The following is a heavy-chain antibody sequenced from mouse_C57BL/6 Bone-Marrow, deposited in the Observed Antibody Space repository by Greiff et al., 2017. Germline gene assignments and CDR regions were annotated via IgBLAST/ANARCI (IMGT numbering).Heavy chain of an antibody. D-gene: IGHD1-1*01. Sequence: EVMLVESGGGLVKPGGSLKLSCAASGFTFSSYTMSWVRQTPEKRLQWVAAISGGGGNTYYPDSVKGRFTISSDNDKNSLYQQMIRLRSEDTALYYCSRQVTTVLATKYFDVWGTGTTVTVSS. CDR3: SRQVTTVLATKYFDV. J-gene: IGHJ1*03. CDR2: ISGGGGNT. CDR1: GFTFSSYT. V-gene: IGHV5-9*01.